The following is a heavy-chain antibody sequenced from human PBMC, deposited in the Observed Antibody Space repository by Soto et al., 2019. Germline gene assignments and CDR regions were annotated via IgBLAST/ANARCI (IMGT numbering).Heavy chain of an antibody. Sequence: QVQLQESGPGLVKPSQTLSLTCTVSGGSISSGGYYWSWIRQHPGKGLEWIGYIYYSGSTYYNPSLKSRVTISVDTSKNQFSLKLSSLTAADTAVYYCATHSSGYYYVFDYWGQGTLVTVSS. D-gene: IGHD3-22*01. CDR2: IYYSGST. CDR3: ATHSSGYYYVFDY. V-gene: IGHV4-31*03. CDR1: GGSISSGGYY. J-gene: IGHJ4*02.